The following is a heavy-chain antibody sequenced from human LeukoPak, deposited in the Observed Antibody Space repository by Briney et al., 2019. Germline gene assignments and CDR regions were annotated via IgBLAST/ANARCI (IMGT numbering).Heavy chain of an antibody. CDR2: TYYRSKWYN. D-gene: IGHD6-19*01. CDR1: GEIDSSKNGA. Sequence: SQTLSLTCAICGEIDSSKNGAWNWIRQSPSRGLEWLGRTYYRSKWYNDYAVSMNGRITINPDTSKNQFSLQLNSVTPDDTAVYYCARDEGASGWHTFDYWGQGTLVTVSS. CDR3: ARDEGASGWHTFDY. J-gene: IGHJ4*02. V-gene: IGHV6-1*01.